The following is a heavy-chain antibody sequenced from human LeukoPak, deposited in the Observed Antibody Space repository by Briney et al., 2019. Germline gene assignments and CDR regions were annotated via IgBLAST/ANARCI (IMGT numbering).Heavy chain of an antibody. J-gene: IGHJ3*02. CDR2: TWYDGSYK. V-gene: IGHV3-33*01. CDR1: GFTFSTYG. Sequence: GGSLRLSCAASGFTFSTYGMHWVRQAPGKRLEWVAVTWYDGSYKYYGDSVKGRFTISRDNSKNTLYLQMASLRVEDTAVYYCAREAFDAFDIWGQGTMVTVSS. CDR3: AREAFDAFDI.